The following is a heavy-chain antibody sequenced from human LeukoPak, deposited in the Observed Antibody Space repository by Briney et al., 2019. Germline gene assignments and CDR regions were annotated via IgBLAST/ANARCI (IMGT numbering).Heavy chain of an antibody. Sequence: KPGGSMRLSCAASGFTFSSYSMNWVRQAPGKGLEWVSSISSSSSYIYYADSVKGRFTISRDNDKNSVYLQMNSLRAEDTAVYYFARDCSSSAFDIWGQGTMVTVSS. CDR2: ISSSSSYI. J-gene: IGHJ3*02. D-gene: IGHD2-15*01. CDR1: GFTFSSYS. V-gene: IGHV3-21*01. CDR3: ARDCSSSAFDI.